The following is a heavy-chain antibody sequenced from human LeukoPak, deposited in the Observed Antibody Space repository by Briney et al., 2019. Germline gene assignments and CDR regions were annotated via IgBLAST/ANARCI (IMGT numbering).Heavy chain of an antibody. J-gene: IGHJ6*02. D-gene: IGHD3-3*01. Sequence: PSETLSLTCTVSGGSTSSGPYYWIWIRQHPGTGLEWIGYITYSGNTYYYPALNSRVTVSLDTSKTQFSLKLSSVTAADTAVYYCARIAYDALDSYYYGMDVWGQGTTVTVSS. CDR3: ARIAYDALDSYYYGMDV. CDR1: GGSTSSGPYY. CDR2: ITYSGNT. V-gene: IGHV4-31*03.